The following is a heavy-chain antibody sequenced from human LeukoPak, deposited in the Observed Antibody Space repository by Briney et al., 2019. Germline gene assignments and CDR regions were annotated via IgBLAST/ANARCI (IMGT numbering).Heavy chain of an antibody. V-gene: IGHV3-15*01. D-gene: IGHD5-12*01. Sequence: GGSLRLSCATSGFTFSNAWMSWVRQAPGKGLEWVGRIKSKSDGEITDYAAPVKGRFTISRDDSKNTLYVQMNSLKTEDTAVYYCTTHTGYGGKWLLDHWGQGTLVTVSS. CDR3: TTHTGYGGKWLLDH. CDR2: IKSKSDGEIT. J-gene: IGHJ4*02. CDR1: GFTFSNAW.